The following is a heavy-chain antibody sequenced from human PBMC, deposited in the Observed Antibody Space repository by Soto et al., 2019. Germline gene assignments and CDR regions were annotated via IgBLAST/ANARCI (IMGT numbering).Heavy chain of an antibody. D-gene: IGHD6-13*01. CDR3: AIDRLGEDQQPFDY. J-gene: IGHJ4*02. Sequence: QVQLQESGPGLVKPSETLSLTCTVSGGSISRYYWSWIRQPAGKRLEWIGRIFTNEHINYNPSLKSRAALSVDMSKNQFSRKRTSVTADDSAVYYCAIDRLGEDQQPFDYWGQGTLVTVSS. CDR1: GGSISRYY. CDR2: IFTNEHI. V-gene: IGHV4-4*07.